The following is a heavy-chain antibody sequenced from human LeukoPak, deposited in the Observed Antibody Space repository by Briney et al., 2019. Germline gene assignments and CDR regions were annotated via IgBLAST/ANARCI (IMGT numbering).Heavy chain of an antibody. V-gene: IGHV3-23*01. CDR3: AKAGSIRFDY. Sequence: GGSLRLSCAASGFTFSSYAMSWVRQAPGKGLEWVSGISGSGRGGRTYYADSVKGRFTISRDNSKNTLSLQLVSLRAEDTAIYYCAKAGSIRFDYWGQGTPVTVSS. CDR1: GFTFSSYA. D-gene: IGHD1-26*01. CDR2: ISGSGRGGRT. J-gene: IGHJ4*02.